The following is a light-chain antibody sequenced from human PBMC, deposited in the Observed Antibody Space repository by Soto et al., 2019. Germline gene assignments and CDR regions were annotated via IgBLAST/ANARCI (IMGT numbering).Light chain of an antibody. CDR1: QSVSRW. Sequence: IQMTQSPSTLSASVGDRVTITCRARQSVSRWVAWYQQKPGKAPNLLMYKASILENGVPSRFSGSGSETEFTLAISSLQPDDFATYYCQEYNTYSRAFGQGTKVEIK. V-gene: IGKV1-5*03. CDR2: KAS. J-gene: IGKJ1*01. CDR3: QEYNTYSRA.